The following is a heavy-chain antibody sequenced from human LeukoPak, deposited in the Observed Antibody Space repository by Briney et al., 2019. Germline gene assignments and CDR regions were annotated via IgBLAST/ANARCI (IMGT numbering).Heavy chain of an antibody. V-gene: IGHV3-66*01. CDR1: GFTFSSYA. CDR2: IYSGGST. CDR3: ARDLIGIVGATTAYYGMDV. J-gene: IGHJ6*02. D-gene: IGHD1-26*01. Sequence: PGGSLGLSCAASGFTFSSYAMSWVRQAPGKGLEWVSVIYSGGSTYYADSVKGRFTISRDNSKNTLYLQMNSLRAEDTAVYYCARDLIGIVGATTAYYGMDVWGQGTTVTVSS.